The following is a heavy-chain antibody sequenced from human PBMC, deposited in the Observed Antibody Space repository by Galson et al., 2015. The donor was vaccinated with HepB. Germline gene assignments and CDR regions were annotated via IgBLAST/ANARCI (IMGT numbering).Heavy chain of an antibody. V-gene: IGHV3-7*01. CDR1: GFTFSNYW. Sequence: SLRLSCAASGFTFSNYWMSWVRQAPGKGLEWVANIKQDGSEKNYVDSVKGRFTISRDNAKNSLYLQVNSLRAEDTAVYYCARDKAYYEFWNGYYPFEFWGQGTLVTVSS. CDR3: ARDKAYYEFWNGYYPFEF. D-gene: IGHD3-3*01. J-gene: IGHJ4*02. CDR2: IKQDGSEK.